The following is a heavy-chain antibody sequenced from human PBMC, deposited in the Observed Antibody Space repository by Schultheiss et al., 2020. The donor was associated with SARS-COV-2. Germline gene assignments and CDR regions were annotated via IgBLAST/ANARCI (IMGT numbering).Heavy chain of an antibody. D-gene: IGHD3-22*01. Sequence: GESLKISCAASGFTFSSYGMHWVRQAPGKGLEWVAVISYDGSNKYYADSVKGRFTISRDNSKNTLYLQMNSLRAEDTAVYYCARAPSGTDYYDSSGYYYPRGYWGQGTLVTVSS. CDR3: ARAPSGTDYYDSSGYYYPRGY. CDR2: ISYDGSNK. J-gene: IGHJ4*02. CDR1: GFTFSSYG. V-gene: IGHV3-30*03.